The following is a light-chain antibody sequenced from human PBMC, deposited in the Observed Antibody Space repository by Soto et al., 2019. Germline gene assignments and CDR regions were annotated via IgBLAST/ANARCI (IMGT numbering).Light chain of an antibody. CDR2: GAS. Sequence: EIVMTQSPATLSVSPGERATLSCRASQSVSSNLAWYQQKPGQAPRLLIYGASTRATGIPARFSGRGSGTEFTLTISSLRPEDFGVYYCQQYRSWPRTFGQGTKVDIK. V-gene: IGKV3-15*01. CDR1: QSVSSN. J-gene: IGKJ1*01. CDR3: QQYRSWPRT.